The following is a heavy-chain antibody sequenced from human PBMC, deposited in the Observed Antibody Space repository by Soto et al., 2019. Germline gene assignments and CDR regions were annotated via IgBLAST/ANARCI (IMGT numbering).Heavy chain of an antibody. CDR2: ISYDGSNK. CDR3: AKAFYRGSGRPTIDY. J-gene: IGHJ4*02. CDR1: GFTFSSYG. V-gene: IGHV3-30*18. D-gene: IGHD3-10*01. Sequence: QVQLVESGGGVVQPGRSLRLSCAASGFTFSSYGMHWVRQAPGKGLEWVAVISYDGSNKYYAGSVKGRFTISRDNSKNTLYLQMNSLRAEDTAVYYCAKAFYRGSGRPTIDYWGQGTLVTVSS.